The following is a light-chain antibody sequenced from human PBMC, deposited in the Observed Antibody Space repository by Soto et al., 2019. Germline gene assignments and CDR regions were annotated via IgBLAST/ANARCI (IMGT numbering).Light chain of an antibody. CDR3: QQYHNWPPLT. J-gene: IGKJ4*01. Sequence: EIVMTQSPASLSVSPGERATLSCRASQSVSSNIAWYQQKPGQAPRLLIYGASTRATAIPARFSGSGSGTEFTLTISSLQSEDLAVYYCQQYHNWPPLTFGGGTKVEIK. CDR2: GAS. CDR1: QSVSSN. V-gene: IGKV3D-15*01.